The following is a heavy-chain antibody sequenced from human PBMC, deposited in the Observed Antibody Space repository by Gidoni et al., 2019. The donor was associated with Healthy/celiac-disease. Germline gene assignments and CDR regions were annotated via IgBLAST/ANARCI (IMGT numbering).Heavy chain of an antibody. CDR3: ARDALWFGEDPGWFDP. CDR2: ISAYNGNT. J-gene: IGHJ5*02. Sequence: QVQLVQSGAEVKKPGASVKVSCKASGYTFTSYGISWVRQAPGQGLEWMGWISAYNGNTNYAQKLQGRVTMTTDTSTSTAYIELRSLRSDDTAVYYCARDALWFGEDPGWFDPWGQGTLVTVSS. V-gene: IGHV1-18*04. D-gene: IGHD3-10*01. CDR1: GYTFTSYG.